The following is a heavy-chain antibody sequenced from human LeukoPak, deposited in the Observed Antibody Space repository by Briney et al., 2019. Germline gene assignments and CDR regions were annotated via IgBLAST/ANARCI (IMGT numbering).Heavy chain of an antibody. V-gene: IGHV4-39*01. Sequence: SETLSLTCTVSGGSISSISYYWGWIRQPPGKGLEWIGSIYSSGSTYYNASLKSRVTISVDTSKNQFSLNLSSVTAADTAVYYCARVVVADFDYWGQGTLVTVSS. D-gene: IGHD2-15*01. CDR2: IYSSGST. CDR1: GGSISSISYY. J-gene: IGHJ4*02. CDR3: ARVVVADFDY.